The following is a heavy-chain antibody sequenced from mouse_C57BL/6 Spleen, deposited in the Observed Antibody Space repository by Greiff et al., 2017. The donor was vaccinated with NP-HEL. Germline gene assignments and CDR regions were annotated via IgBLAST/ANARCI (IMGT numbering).Heavy chain of an antibody. V-gene: IGHV1-81*01. CDR3: AREAMTPPDYYAMDY. D-gene: IGHD2-3*01. CDR1: GYTFTSYG. CDR2: IYPRSGNT. J-gene: IGHJ4*01. Sequence: VQLQQSGAELARPGASVKLSCKASGYTFTSYGISWVKQRTGQGLEWIGEIYPRSGNTYYNEKFKGKATLTADKSSSTAYMELRSLTSGDSTVYFCAREAMTPPDYYAMDYWGQGTSVTVSS.